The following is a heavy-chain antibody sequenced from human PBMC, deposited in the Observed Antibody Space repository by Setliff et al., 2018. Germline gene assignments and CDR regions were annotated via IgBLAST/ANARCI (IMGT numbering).Heavy chain of an antibody. Sequence: PSETLSLTCTVSGVSVSSVNSYWSWIRQPAGEGLEWIGHISYSGGTIYNPSLRSRVAISLDTSKNQFSLRLSSVTAAEDTAVYYCARRHIGVIIGYYFDYWGQGTLVTVSS. CDR3: ARRHIGVIIGYYFDY. J-gene: IGHJ4*02. D-gene: IGHD3-3*01. V-gene: IGHV4-61*10. CDR2: ISYSGGT. CDR1: GVSVSSVNSY.